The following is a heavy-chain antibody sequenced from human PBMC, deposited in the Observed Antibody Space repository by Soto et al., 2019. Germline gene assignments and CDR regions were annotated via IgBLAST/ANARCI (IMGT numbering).Heavy chain of an antibody. Sequence: PGGSLRLSCTASGFTFGDYAMSWFRQAPGKGLEWVGFIRGKAYGGTTEYAASVKGRFTISRDDSKSIAYLQMNSLKTEDTAVYYCTRENSGLYDFWSGYYLYGMDVWGQGTTVTVSS. D-gene: IGHD3-3*01. CDR1: GFTFGDYA. CDR2: IRGKAYGGTT. V-gene: IGHV3-49*03. CDR3: TRENSGLYDFWSGYYLYGMDV. J-gene: IGHJ6*02.